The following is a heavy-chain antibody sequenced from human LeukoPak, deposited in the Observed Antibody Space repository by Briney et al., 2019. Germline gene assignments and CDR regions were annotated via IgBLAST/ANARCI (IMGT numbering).Heavy chain of an antibody. V-gene: IGHV1-69*06. CDR2: IIPIFGTA. Sequence: ASVKVSCKASGGTFSSYAISWVRQAPGQGLEWMGGIIPIFGTANYAQKFQGRVTTTADKSTSTAYMELSSLRSEDTAVYYCARVDGYSSGLTSHTHNWFDPWGQGTLVTVSS. D-gene: IGHD6-19*01. J-gene: IGHJ5*02. CDR1: GGTFSSYA. CDR3: ARVDGYSSGLTSHTHNWFDP.